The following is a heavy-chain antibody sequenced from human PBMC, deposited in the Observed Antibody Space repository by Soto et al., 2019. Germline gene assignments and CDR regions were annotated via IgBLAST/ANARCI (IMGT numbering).Heavy chain of an antibody. J-gene: IGHJ5*02. V-gene: IGHV4-34*01. D-gene: IGHD3-22*01. CDR3: ARGRLGSGGYYRHNCFDP. CDR2: INHSGST. Sequence: SETLSLTCAVYGGSFSGYYWSWIRQPPGKGLEWIGEINHSGSTNYNPSLKSRVTISVDTSKNQFSLKLSSVTAADTAVYYCARGRLGSGGYYRHNCFDPWGQGTLVTVSS. CDR1: GGSFSGYY.